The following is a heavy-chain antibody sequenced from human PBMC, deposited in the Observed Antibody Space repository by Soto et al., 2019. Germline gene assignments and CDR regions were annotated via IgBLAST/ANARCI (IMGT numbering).Heavy chain of an antibody. CDR2: IYYSGST. Sequence: SETLSLTCAVSGGSISSSNWWSWVRQPPGKGLEWIGYIYYSGSTYYNPSLKSRVTISVDTSKNQFSLKLSSVTAADTAVYYCARVIWSGYYFHDHWGQGTLVTVPS. D-gene: IGHD3-3*01. J-gene: IGHJ4*02. CDR1: GGSISSSNW. V-gene: IGHV4-4*02. CDR3: ARVIWSGYYFHDH.